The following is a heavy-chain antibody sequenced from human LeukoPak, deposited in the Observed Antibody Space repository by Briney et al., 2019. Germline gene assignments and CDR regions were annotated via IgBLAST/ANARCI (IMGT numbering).Heavy chain of an antibody. Sequence: SETLSLTCAVSGGSISSSNWWSWVRQPPGKGLAWIGEIYHSGSTNYNPSLKSRVTISVDKSKNQFSLKLSSVTAADTAVYYCAREGGIAAAAYDYWGQGTLVTVSS. CDR3: AREGGIAAAAYDY. D-gene: IGHD6-13*01. CDR2: IYHSGST. J-gene: IGHJ4*02. CDR1: GGSISSSNW. V-gene: IGHV4-4*02.